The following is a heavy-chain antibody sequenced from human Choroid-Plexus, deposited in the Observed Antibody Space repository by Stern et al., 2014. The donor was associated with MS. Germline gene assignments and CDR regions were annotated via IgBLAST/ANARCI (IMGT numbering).Heavy chain of an antibody. CDR1: GYIFTGYY. Sequence: QVQLVQSGAEVKKPGASGKVSCKTSGYIFTGYYIHCVRQAPGKGLEWMAWINPNTGGPKYAQKFQGRVTMSRDTSISTAYVELSSLTSDDTAVYYCARDQRGITIFGVVTDYYYLGMDVWGQGTTVTVSS. J-gene: IGHJ6*02. CDR3: ARDQRGITIFGVVTDYYYLGMDV. CDR2: INPNTGGP. V-gene: IGHV1-2*02. D-gene: IGHD3-3*01.